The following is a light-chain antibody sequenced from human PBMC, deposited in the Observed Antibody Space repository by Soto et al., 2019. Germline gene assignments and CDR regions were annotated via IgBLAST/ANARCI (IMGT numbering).Light chain of an antibody. CDR1: QSISAG. J-gene: IGKJ1*01. CDR2: KAS. Sequence: DIQMTQSPSTLSASVGDRVTITCRASQSISAGLAWYQQKPGKAPKLLIYKASSLESGVPSRFSGSGSGTEFTRTISSLQPDDFAAFYCQQYNNYGSWTFGQGTKVEIK. V-gene: IGKV1-5*03. CDR3: QQYNNYGSWT.